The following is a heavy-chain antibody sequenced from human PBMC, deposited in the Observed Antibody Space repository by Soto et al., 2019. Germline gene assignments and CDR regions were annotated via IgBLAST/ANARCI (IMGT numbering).Heavy chain of an antibody. V-gene: IGHV3-30-3*01. CDR3: ARDSDTQAFDY. Sequence: PVGSLRLSCAASGFTFSSYAMHWVRQAPGKGLEWVAVISYDGSNKYYADSVKGRFTISRDNSKNTLYLQMNSLRAEDTAVYYCARDSDTQAFDYWGQGTLVTVSS. CDR2: ISYDGSNK. J-gene: IGHJ4*02. CDR1: GFTFSSYA. D-gene: IGHD2-2*02.